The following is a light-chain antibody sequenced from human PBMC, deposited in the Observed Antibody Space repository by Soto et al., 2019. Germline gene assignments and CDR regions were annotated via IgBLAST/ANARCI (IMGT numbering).Light chain of an antibody. CDR3: QQYNSYSYT. CDR2: KAS. V-gene: IGKV1-5*03. CDR1: QSISIW. J-gene: IGKJ2*01. Sequence: DIQMTQSPSTLSASVGDRVTITCRASQSISIWLAWYQQKPGKAPNLLIYKASSLESGVPSRFSGSGSGTEFTLTISSLQPDDFATYYYQQYNSYSYTFGQGTKLEIK.